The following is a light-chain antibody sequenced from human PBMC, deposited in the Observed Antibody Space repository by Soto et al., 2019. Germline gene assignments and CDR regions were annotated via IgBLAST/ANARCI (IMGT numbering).Light chain of an antibody. V-gene: IGLV1-44*01. CDR1: NSNIGSNT. J-gene: IGLJ1*01. CDR2: YDN. CDR3: AAWDVSLNGRV. Sequence: QSVLTQPPSASGTPGQRVTISCSGSNSNIGSNTVNWYQQLPGTAPKLLIYYDNLRPSGVPDRISGSKSGTSASLAISGLQSYDEADYYCAAWDVSLNGRVFVTGTKVTVL.